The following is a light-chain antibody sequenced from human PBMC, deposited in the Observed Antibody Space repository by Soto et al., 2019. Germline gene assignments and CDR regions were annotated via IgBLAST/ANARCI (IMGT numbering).Light chain of an antibody. Sequence: PSTLSASVGDRVTFPCRSSQSIGNRLAWYQQKPGKAPKFLIYDASSLQSGVPLRFSGSGSGTEFTLTISSLQPDDFATYYCQQYNTYSPWAFGQGTKVDIK. V-gene: IGKV1-5*01. CDR3: QQYNTYSPWA. CDR1: QSIGNR. CDR2: DAS. J-gene: IGKJ1*01.